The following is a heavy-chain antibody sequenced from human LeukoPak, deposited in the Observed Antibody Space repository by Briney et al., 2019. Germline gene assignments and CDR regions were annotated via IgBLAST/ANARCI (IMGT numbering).Heavy chain of an antibody. J-gene: IGHJ4*02. CDR1: GFSFSSYT. CDR2: ISSSSSYI. V-gene: IGHV3-21*01. Sequence: PGGSLRLSCAASGFSFSSYTMNWVRQAPGKGLEWVSIISSSSSYIYYADSVKGRFTISRDNAKNALYLQMNSLRAEDTAVYYCARDGRCGGDCYASWGQGTLVTVSS. D-gene: IGHD2-21*02. CDR3: ARDGRCGGDCYAS.